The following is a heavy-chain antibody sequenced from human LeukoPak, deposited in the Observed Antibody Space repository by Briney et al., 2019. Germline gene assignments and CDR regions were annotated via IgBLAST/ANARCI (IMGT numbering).Heavy chain of an antibody. V-gene: IGHV4-34*01. CDR3: ARHVPYYDSDFSAWGMDV. CDR1: GGSFSGYY. J-gene: IGHJ6*02. D-gene: IGHD3-16*01. Sequence: SETLSLTCAVYGGSFSGYYWSWIRQPPGKGLKWIGEINHSGSTNYNPSLKSRVTISVDTSKNQFSLRLSSVTAADTAVYYCARHVPYYDSDFSAWGMDVWGQGTTVTVSS. CDR2: INHSGST.